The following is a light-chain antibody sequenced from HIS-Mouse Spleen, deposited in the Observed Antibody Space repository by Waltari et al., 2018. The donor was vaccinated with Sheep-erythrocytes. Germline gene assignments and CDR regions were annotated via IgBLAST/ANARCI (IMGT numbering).Light chain of an antibody. CDR1: QSVSSY. Sequence: EIVLTQSPATLSLSPGERATLSCRASQSVSSYLAWYQQKPGQATRLLISDASHQATGLPAMFSGSGAGTDFTITISILEPEDSAVYYCQQRSNWYTFGQGTKLEIK. CDR3: QQRSNWYT. V-gene: IGKV3-11*01. CDR2: DAS. J-gene: IGKJ2*01.